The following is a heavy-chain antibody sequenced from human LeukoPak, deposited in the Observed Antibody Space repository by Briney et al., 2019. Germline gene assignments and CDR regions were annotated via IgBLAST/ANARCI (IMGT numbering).Heavy chain of an antibody. CDR3: AQNGQSGFSFDP. J-gene: IGHJ5*02. CDR1: GGSITRSSHY. V-gene: IGHV4-39*01. Sequence: SETLSLTCTFSGGSITRSSHYWGWIRQPPGKGLEWIGSSTYSGDTYYNPSLKSRVSISVDTSRSQFSLKLSSVTAADTAVYYCAQNGQSGFSFDPWGQGTLVTVSS. CDR2: STYSGDT. D-gene: IGHD2-8*01.